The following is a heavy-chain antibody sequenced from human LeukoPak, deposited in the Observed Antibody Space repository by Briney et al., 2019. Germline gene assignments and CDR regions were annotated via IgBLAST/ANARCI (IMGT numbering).Heavy chain of an antibody. CDR1: GFTFDDYA. V-gene: IGHV3-9*01. J-gene: IGHJ3*02. D-gene: IGHD3-3*01. Sequence: PGGSLRLSCAASGFTFDDYAMHWARQAPGKGLEWGSGISWNSGSIGYADSVKGRFTISRDNAKNSLYLQMNSLRAEDTALYYCASTSGYYTGNAFDIWGQGTMVTVSS. CDR2: ISWNSGSI. CDR3: ASTSGYYTGNAFDI.